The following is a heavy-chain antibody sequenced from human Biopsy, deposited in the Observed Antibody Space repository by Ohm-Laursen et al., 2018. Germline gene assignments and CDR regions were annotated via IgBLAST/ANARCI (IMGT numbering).Heavy chain of an antibody. J-gene: IGHJ5*02. CDR2: IHYMGST. CDR1: GDSISGGGYY. Sequence: SETLSLTCTVSGDSISGGGYYWSWIRQHPGKGLEWIGYIHYMGSTNYNPSLKSRVTISVDTSKSQFSLRLTSVTAADTAVYYCARDYGSGSLFDPWGQGTLVTVSS. V-gene: IGHV4-31*03. CDR3: ARDYGSGSLFDP. D-gene: IGHD2-15*01.